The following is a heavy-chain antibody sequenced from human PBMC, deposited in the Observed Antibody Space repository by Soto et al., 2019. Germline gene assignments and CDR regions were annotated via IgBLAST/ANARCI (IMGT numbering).Heavy chain of an antibody. CDR3: ARLGGYYQALDY. J-gene: IGHJ4*02. CDR2: IYYSGST. V-gene: IGHV4-39*01. D-gene: IGHD3-22*01. CDR1: GGSISSSSYY. Sequence: SETLSLTCTVSGGSISSSSYYWGWIRQPPGKGLEWIGSIYYSGSTYYNPSLKSRVTISVDTSKNQFSLNLSSVTAADTAVYYCARLGGYYQALDYWGQGTLVTVSS.